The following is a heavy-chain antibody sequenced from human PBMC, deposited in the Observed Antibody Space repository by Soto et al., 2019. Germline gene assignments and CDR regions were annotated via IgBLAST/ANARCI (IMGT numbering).Heavy chain of an antibody. V-gene: IGHV3-21*01. CDR1: GFTFSSYS. CDR2: ISSSSSYI. J-gene: IGHJ6*01. D-gene: IGHD6-13*01. Sequence: EVQLVESGGGLVKPGGSLRLSCAASGFTFSSYSMNWVRQAPGKGLEWVSSISSSSSYIYYADSVKGRFTISRDNSKNSLYLQMNSLRAEDTAVYYCASDRSYSSSWYSHFYYGMDVWGQGTTVTVSS. CDR3: ASDRSYSSSWYSHFYYGMDV.